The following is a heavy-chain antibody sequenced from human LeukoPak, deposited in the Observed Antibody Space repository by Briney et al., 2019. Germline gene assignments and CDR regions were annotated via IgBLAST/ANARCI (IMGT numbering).Heavy chain of an antibody. D-gene: IGHD5-12*01. Sequence: GASVKVSCKASGYTFTSYGISWVRQAPAQGLEWMGSISAYNGNTNYAQKLQGRVTMTTDTSTSTAYMELRSLRSDDTAVYYCARCQGYDVFYYYYMYVWGKGTTVTVSS. CDR1: GYTFTSYG. CDR2: ISAYNGNT. CDR3: ARCQGYDVFYYYYMYV. V-gene: IGHV1-18*01. J-gene: IGHJ6*03.